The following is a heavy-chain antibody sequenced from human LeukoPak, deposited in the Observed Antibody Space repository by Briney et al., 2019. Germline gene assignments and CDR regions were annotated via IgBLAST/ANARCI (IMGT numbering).Heavy chain of an antibody. CDR2: IWYDGSNK. CDR1: GFTFSSYG. CDR3: ARTTSIGARGGAFDI. D-gene: IGHD6-6*01. J-gene: IGHJ3*02. Sequence: GGSLRLSCAASGFTFSSYGMHWVRQAPGKGLEWVAVIWYDGSNKYYADSVKGRFTISRDNSKNTLYLQMNSLRAEDTGLYYCARTTSIGARGGAFDIWGQGTMVTVS. V-gene: IGHV3-33*01.